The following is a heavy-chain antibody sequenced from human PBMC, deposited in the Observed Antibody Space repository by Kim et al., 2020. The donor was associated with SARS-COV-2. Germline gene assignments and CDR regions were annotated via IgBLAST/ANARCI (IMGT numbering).Heavy chain of an antibody. V-gene: IGHV1-69*13. CDR3: ARVYPRGNYGSGSGGIKAFDI. CDR1: GGTFSSYA. D-gene: IGHD3-10*01. Sequence: SVKVSCKASGGTFSSYAISWVRQAPGQGLEWMGGIIPIFGTANYAQKFQGRVTITADESTSTAYMELSSLRSEDTAVYYCARVYPRGNYGSGSGGIKAFDIWGQGTMVTVSS. CDR2: IIPIFGTA. J-gene: IGHJ3*02.